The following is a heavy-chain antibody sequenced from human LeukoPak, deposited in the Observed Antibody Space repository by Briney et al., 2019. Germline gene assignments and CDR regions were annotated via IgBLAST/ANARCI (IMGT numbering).Heavy chain of an antibody. V-gene: IGHV3-30*04. D-gene: IGHD3-22*01. CDR2: ISYGGSNK. CDR1: GFIFSSYA. J-gene: IGHJ4*02. Sequence: GGSLRLSCAASGFIFSSYAMHWVRQAPGKGLEWVALISYGGSNKYYADSVKGRFTISRDNSKNTLYLQMNSLRAEDTTVYYCARGSANYYDSSGYYYLSLDYWGQGTLVTVSS. CDR3: ARGSANYYDSSGYYYLSLDY.